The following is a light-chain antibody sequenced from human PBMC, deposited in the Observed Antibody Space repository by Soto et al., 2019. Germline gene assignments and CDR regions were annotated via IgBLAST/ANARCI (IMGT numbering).Light chain of an antibody. CDR1: QTISSW. J-gene: IGKJ1*01. CDR3: QQYNGYPLT. CDR2: KAS. Sequence: DIQMTQSPSTLSGSVGDRVTITCRASQTISSWLAWYQQKPGKAPKLLIYKASTLKSGVPSRFSGSGSGTEFTLTISSLQPDDFATYYCQQYNGYPLTFGQGTKVDIK. V-gene: IGKV1-5*03.